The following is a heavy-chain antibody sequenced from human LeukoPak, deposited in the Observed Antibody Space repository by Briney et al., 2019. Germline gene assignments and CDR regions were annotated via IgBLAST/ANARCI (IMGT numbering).Heavy chain of an antibody. D-gene: IGHD3-3*02. Sequence: PSETLSLTCAVYGGSFSGYYWSWIRQPPGKGLEWIGEINHSGSTNYNPSLKSRVTISVDTSKNQFSLKLSSLTAADTAVYYCARLRRSRLAEFDYWGQETLVTVSS. J-gene: IGHJ4*02. V-gene: IGHV4-34*01. CDR2: INHSGST. CDR3: ARLRRSRLAEFDY. CDR1: GGSFSGYY.